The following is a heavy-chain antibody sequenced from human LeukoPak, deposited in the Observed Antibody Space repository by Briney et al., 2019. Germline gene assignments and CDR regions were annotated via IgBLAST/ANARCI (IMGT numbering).Heavy chain of an antibody. CDR1: GFTFDDYA. CDR2: ISWNSCSI. D-gene: IGHD2-15*01. J-gene: IGHJ6*02. Sequence: GGSLRLSCAASGFTFDDYAMHWVRQAPGKGLEWVSGISWNSCSIGYADSVKGRFTISRDNAKNSLYLQMNSLGAEDTALYYCAKAPFPRWYGMDVWGQGTTVTVSS. V-gene: IGHV3-9*01. CDR3: AKAPFPRWYGMDV.